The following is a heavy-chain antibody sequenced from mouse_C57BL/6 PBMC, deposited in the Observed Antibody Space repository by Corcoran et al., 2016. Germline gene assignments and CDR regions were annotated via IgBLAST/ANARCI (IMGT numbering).Heavy chain of an antibody. CDR2: INPYNGGT. CDR1: GYTFTDYY. Sequence: EVQLQQSGPVLVKPGASVKMSCKASGYTFTDYYMNWVKKSHGKSLEWIGVINPYNGGTTYNQNFKAKATLTFDKSSRTAYMELNSLTSEDSAVYYCARTFAYWGQGTLVTVSA. J-gene: IGHJ3*01. CDR3: ARTFAY. V-gene: IGHV1-19*01.